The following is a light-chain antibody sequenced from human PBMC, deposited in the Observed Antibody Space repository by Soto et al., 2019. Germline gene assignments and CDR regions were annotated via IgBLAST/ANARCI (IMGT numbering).Light chain of an antibody. V-gene: IGKV3-20*01. CDR1: QTINRNF. CDR2: GAS. CDR3: QQYGNSPRT. J-gene: IGKJ1*01. Sequence: EIVLTQSPGTLSLSPGERVSLSCRARQTINRNFLAWYQQKLGQAPRLLIYGASSRATGVPDRFSGNGSGTDFTLTISRLEPGDFAVYYCQQYGNSPRTFGQGTKVDIK.